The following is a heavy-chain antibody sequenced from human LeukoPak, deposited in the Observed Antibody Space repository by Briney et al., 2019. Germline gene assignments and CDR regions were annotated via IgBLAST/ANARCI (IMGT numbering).Heavy chain of an antibody. CDR1: GYTFTSYD. D-gene: IGHD6-19*01. V-gene: IGHV1-2*02. Sequence: GASVKVSCKASGYTFTSYDINWVRQATGQGLEWMGWINPNSGGTNYAQKFQGRVTMTRDTSISTAYMELSRLRSDDTAVYYCARHRQWLISIDAFDIWGQGTMVTVSS. CDR2: INPNSGGT. J-gene: IGHJ3*02. CDR3: ARHRQWLISIDAFDI.